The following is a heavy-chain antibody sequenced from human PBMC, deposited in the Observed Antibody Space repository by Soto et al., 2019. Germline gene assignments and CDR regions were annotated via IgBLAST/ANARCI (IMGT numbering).Heavy chain of an antibody. D-gene: IGHD4-17*01. CDR2: ISGSGGTT. CDR1: GFTFRNYA. Sequence: GGSLRLSCAASGFTFRNYAMNWVRQAPGKGLEWVSAISGSGGTTYYADSVKGRFTISRDNSKNTLYLQMNSLRADDMAVYYCAKDRHPDGVWDIDWWGQGARVTVSS. CDR3: AKDRHPDGVWDIDW. V-gene: IGHV3-23*01. J-gene: IGHJ4*02.